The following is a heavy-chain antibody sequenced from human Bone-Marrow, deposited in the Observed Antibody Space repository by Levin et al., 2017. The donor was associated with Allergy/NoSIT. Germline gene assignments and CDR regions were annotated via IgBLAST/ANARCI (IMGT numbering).Heavy chain of an antibody. V-gene: IGHV4-61*08. J-gene: IGHJ4*02. CDR2: IYYGGTT. CDR1: GDSVNSGGYY. D-gene: IGHD1-26*01. Sequence: GSLRLSCSVSGDSVNSGGYYWSWIRQPPGKGLEWIGYIYYGGTTNYNPSLKRRVTMSLDTSNNQFSLKVTSVTAADTAVYYCASSPGGGSYPYFFDSWGQGALLTVSS. CDR3: ASSPGGGSYPYFFDS.